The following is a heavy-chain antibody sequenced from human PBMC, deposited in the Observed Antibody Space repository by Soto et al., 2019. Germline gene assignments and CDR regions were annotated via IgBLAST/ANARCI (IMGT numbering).Heavy chain of an antibody. CDR3: ARDSPPTDY. CDR2: IRVYNGNT. Sequence: ASVKVSCKASGYTFTSYGISWVRQAPGQGLEWMGWIRVYNGNTNYAQKLQGRVTMTTDTSTSTAYMELRSLKSDDTAVYYRARDSPPTDYWGQGTLVTVSS. V-gene: IGHV1-18*01. J-gene: IGHJ4*02. CDR1: GYTFTSYG.